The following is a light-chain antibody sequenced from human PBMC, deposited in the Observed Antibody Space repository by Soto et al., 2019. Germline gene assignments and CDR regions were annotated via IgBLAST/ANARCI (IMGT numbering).Light chain of an antibody. CDR1: QSISSY. J-gene: IGKJ4*01. CDR2: AAS. CDR3: KQSYRTPLT. Sequence: DIQMTQSPSSLSASVGDRVTITCRARQSISSYLNWYQQKPGKAPKLLIYAASSLLSGVPSRFSGSGSGTDVTPTISSLQPEYLSTYNCKQSYRTPLTGGGGTKVEIK. V-gene: IGKV1-39*01.